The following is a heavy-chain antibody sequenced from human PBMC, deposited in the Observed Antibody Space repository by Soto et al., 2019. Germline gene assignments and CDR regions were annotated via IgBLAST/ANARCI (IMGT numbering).Heavy chain of an antibody. CDR3: ARGYRQSGYSSSWVFDY. CDR1: GGSINSGGYY. J-gene: IGHJ4*02. V-gene: IGHV4-31*03. Sequence: QVQLRESGPGLVKPSPTLSLTCTVSGGSINSGGYYWNWIRQHPGKGLEWIGYMYYSGSTYYNPSRGGRVMISADKSENPFSLKLSSVTAAATAVYFCARGYRQSGYSSSWVFDYWGQGTLVNVSS. D-gene: IGHD6-13*01. CDR2: MYYSGST.